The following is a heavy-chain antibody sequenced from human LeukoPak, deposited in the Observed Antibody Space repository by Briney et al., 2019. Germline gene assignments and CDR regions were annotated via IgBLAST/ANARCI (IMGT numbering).Heavy chain of an antibody. J-gene: IGHJ4*02. CDR2: ISYDGSNK. Sequence: GRSLRLSCAASGFTFSSYAMHWVRQAPGKGLEWVAVISYDGSNKFYADSVKGRFTLSRDNSKNTLYLQMGSLRAEDMAVYYCARGPRGYSYGYVDWGQGTLVTVSS. CDR1: GFTFSSYA. CDR3: ARGPRGYSYGYVD. D-gene: IGHD5-18*01. V-gene: IGHV3-30*14.